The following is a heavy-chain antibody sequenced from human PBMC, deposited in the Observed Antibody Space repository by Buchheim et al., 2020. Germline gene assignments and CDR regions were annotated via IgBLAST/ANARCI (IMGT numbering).Heavy chain of an antibody. D-gene: IGHD5-24*01. CDR2: INSDGSST. J-gene: IGHJ4*02. V-gene: IGHV3-74*01. CDR3: ASPGTRDEYDFDY. CDR1: GFTFSNYA. Sequence: EVQLLESGGGLVQPGGSLRLSCAASGFTFSNYAMSWVRQTPGKGLVWVSRINSDGSSTSYADSVKGRFTISRDNAKNTVYLQMNSLRAEDTAVYYCASPGTRDEYDFDYWGQGAL.